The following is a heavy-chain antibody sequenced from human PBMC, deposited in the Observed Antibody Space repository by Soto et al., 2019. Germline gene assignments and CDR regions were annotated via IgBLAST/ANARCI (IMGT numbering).Heavy chain of an antibody. CDR1: GYTFTSYA. V-gene: IGHV1-3*01. Sequence: QVQLVQSGAEVKKPGASVKVYCKASGYTFTSYAMHWVRQAPGQRLEWMGWINAGNGNTKYSQKFQGRVTITRDTSASTAYMELSSLRSEDTAVYYCARDLQQLVRGNWFDPWGQGTLVTVSS. J-gene: IGHJ5*02. D-gene: IGHD6-13*01. CDR2: INAGNGNT. CDR3: ARDLQQLVRGNWFDP.